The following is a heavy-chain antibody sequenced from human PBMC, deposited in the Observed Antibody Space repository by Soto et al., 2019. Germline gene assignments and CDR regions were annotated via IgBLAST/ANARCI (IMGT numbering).Heavy chain of an antibody. J-gene: IGHJ4*02. D-gene: IGHD3-9*01. CDR2: IGSSSSYT. V-gene: IGHV3-11*05. CDR1: GFPFSDYY. CDR3: ARRRPTGYDNY. Sequence: QVQLVESGGDLVKPGGSLRLSCAASGFPFSDYYMSWIRQAPGKGLEWVSSIGSSSSYTNYADSVQGRFTISRDNAKNSLYLQMNRLRAEDPAVYYCARRRPTGYDNYWGQGTLVPVSA.